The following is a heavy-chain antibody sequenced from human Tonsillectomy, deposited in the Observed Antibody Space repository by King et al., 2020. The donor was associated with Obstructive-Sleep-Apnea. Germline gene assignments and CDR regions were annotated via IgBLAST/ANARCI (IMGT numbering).Heavy chain of an antibody. V-gene: IGHV3-7*03. J-gene: IGHJ4*02. CDR1: GFTFSNYW. CDR2: INEDGREK. Sequence: VQLVESGGDLVQPGGSLRLSCAASGFTFSNYWMSWVRQAPGKELEWVANINEDGREKYLVDSVKGRLTIYRDNAKKSLYLQMNSLRAEDTAVYYCARAGQVGTVDYWGQGALVTVSS. D-gene: IGHD1-14*01. CDR3: ARAGQVGTVDY.